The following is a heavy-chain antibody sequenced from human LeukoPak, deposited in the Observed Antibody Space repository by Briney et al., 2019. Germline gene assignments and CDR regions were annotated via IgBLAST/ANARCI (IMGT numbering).Heavy chain of an antibody. J-gene: IGHJ5*02. V-gene: IGHV3-74*01. CDR1: GFTFKNYW. Sequence: GESLRLSCATSGFTFKNYWMSWLRQAPGKGLVWVSRIRYDGSSATCVESVKGRFTISRDNARNTLYLQMNSLRVDDTGVYYCAKSDWFDPCGRGILVTVSS. CDR2: IRYDGSSA. CDR3: AKSDWFDP.